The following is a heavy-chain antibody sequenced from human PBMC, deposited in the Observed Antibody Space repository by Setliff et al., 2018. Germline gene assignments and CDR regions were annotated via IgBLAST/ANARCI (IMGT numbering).Heavy chain of an antibody. V-gene: IGHV4-61*02. CDR1: GGSISSGNHF. Sequence: SETLSLTCTLSGGSISSGNHFWSWIRQPAGKGLEWIGRIHTSGSPKYIPSLKSRVTMSVDTSKNQFSLRLDSVTAADTAVYYCASGRRDSYNFADWYFDLWGPGTLVTSPQ. CDR2: IHTSGSP. J-gene: IGHJ2*01. CDR3: ASGRRDSYNFADWYFDL. D-gene: IGHD1-1*01.